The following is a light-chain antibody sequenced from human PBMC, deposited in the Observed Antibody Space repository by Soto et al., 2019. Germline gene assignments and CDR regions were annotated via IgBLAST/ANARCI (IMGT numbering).Light chain of an antibody. CDR2: GAS. CDR1: QSVSSSF. V-gene: IGKV3-20*01. CDR3: HQFATSRT. Sequence: EIVLTQSPGTLSLSPGQRATLSCRASQSVSSSFLAWYQQKPGQAPRLLIYGASSRAAGVPDRFSGSWSGTDFTLTISSLEPEDFAVYFCHQFATSRTFGQGTKVDMK. J-gene: IGKJ1*01.